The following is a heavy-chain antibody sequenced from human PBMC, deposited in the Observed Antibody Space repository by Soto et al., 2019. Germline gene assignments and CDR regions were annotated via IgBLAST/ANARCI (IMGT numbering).Heavy chain of an antibody. J-gene: IGHJ5*02. CDR3: ARAYELVCAS. CDR1: GYTFTDPH. CDR2: IHAYTGDR. D-gene: IGHD3-3*01. Sequence: ASVKVAGKVPGYTFTDPHIHWVRQSPGQGLEWMCGIHAYTGDRYYAQRFQGRLTLTRDTSITTAYMALTRLTSDDTAVYSCARAYELVCASWRPGTLVTVSS. V-gene: IGHV1-2*02.